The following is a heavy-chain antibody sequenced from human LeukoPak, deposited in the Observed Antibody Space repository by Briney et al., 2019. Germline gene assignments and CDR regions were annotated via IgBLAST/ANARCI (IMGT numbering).Heavy chain of an antibody. V-gene: IGHV4-39*07. CDR3: ARDARVQKWFGELLKTTTYYFDY. CDR2: IYYSGST. D-gene: IGHD3-10*01. CDR1: GVSISSSNFY. Sequence: SETLSLTCTVSGVSISSSNFYWGWIRQPPGKGLEWIGSIYYSGSTYYNPSLKSRVSISVDTSKNQFSLKLSSVTAADTAVYYCARDARVQKWFGELLKTTTYYFDYWGQGTLITVSS. J-gene: IGHJ4*02.